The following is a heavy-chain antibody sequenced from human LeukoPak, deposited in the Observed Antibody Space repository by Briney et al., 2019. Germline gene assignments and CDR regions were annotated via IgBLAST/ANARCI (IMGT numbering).Heavy chain of an antibody. D-gene: IGHD3-16*02. V-gene: IGHV1-18*01. J-gene: IGHJ5*02. Sequence: AASVTVSCKASGYTFTSYGISWVRQAPGQGLEWMGWISAYNGNTNYAQKLQGRVTMTTDTSTNTAYMELRSLRSDDTAVYYCARDVTSYDYVWGSYRSRGNWFDPWGQGTLVTVSS. CDR1: GYTFTSYG. CDR2: ISAYNGNT. CDR3: ARDVTSYDYVWGSYRSRGNWFDP.